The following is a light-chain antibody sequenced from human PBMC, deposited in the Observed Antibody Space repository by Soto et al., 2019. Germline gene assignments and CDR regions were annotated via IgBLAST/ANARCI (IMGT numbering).Light chain of an antibody. V-gene: IGKV3-20*01. Sequence: EIVLTQSPGTLSLSPGERATLSCRASQSVSSSYLAWYQQKPGQAPRLLIYSASSRATGIPDRFSGSGSGTDFTLTISRLEPEALAVYYCQQYGSSPRTFGQGTKVEIK. CDR2: SAS. CDR3: QQYGSSPRT. J-gene: IGKJ1*01. CDR1: QSVSSSY.